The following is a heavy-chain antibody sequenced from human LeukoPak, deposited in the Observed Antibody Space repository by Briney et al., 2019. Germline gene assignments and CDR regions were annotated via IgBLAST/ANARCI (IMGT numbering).Heavy chain of an antibody. CDR1: GFTFSSYS. V-gene: IGHV3-30*18. J-gene: IGHJ6*03. CDR3: AKHPGDFTGIVNYYYMDV. D-gene: IGHD1-26*01. Sequence: GGSLRLSCAASGFTFSSYSMMWVRQAPGKGLEWVAVISYDGSNKYYADSVKGRFTISRDNSKNMLFLQMNSLRAEDTAVYYCAKHPGDFTGIVNYYYMDVWGKGTTVTVSS. CDR2: ISYDGSNK.